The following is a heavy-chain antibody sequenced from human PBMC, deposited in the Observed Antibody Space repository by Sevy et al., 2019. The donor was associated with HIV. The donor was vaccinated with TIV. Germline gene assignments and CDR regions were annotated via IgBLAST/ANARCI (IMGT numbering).Heavy chain of an antibody. CDR3: ATLDFWSDYPLYGTDV. D-gene: IGHD3-3*01. V-gene: IGHV1-24*01. Sequence: ASVKVSCKVSGYTLIKLPMHWVRQAPGKGLEWMGGFDPEDGETIYEQKFQGRVTMTEDTSTDTAYMELSSLRSDDTAVYYCATLDFWSDYPLYGTDVWGQGTTVTVSS. CDR2: FDPEDGET. CDR1: GYTLIKLP. J-gene: IGHJ6*02.